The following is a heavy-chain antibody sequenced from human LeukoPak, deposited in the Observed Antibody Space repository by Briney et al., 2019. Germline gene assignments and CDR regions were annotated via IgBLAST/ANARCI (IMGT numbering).Heavy chain of an antibody. Sequence: ASVKVSCKASGYTFTSYGISWVRQAPGQGLEWMGWISAYNGNTNYAQKLQGRVTMTTDTSTSTAYMELRSLRSDDTAVYYCARDGYYYGSGSYYDYYYYGMDVWGQGTTVTVSS. CDR1: GYTFTSYG. D-gene: IGHD3-10*01. CDR3: ARDGYYYGSGSYYDYYYYGMDV. J-gene: IGHJ6*02. CDR2: ISAYNGNT. V-gene: IGHV1-18*01.